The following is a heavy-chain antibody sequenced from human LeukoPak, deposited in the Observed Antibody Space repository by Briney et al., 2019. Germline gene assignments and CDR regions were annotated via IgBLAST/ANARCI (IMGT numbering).Heavy chain of an antibody. CDR2: ISSSGTTI. CDR1: GFTFSDYY. CDR3: AKERVVGQQLWYLDY. V-gene: IGHV3-11*04. D-gene: IGHD5-18*01. Sequence: GGSLRLSCAASGFTFSDYYMSWIRQAPGKGLEWISYISSSGTTIYYADSVKGRFAISRDNAKNSLYLQMNSLRAEDTAVYYCAKERVVGQQLWYLDYWGQGTLVTVSS. J-gene: IGHJ4*02.